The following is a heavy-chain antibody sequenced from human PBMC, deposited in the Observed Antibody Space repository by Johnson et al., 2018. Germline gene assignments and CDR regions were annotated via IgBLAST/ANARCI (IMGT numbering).Heavy chain of an antibody. CDR2: ISDDGSNK. D-gene: IGHD6-13*01. CDR1: GFTFSSYA. J-gene: IGHJ1*01. V-gene: IGHV3-30-3*01. CDR3: AKDWEKAAVGTGGYCHH. Sequence: QVQLVQSGGGVVQPGRSLRVSCTASGFTFSSYAMHWVRQAPGKGLEWVAVISDDGSNKFYAESVKGRVTISRDNSKNRVYLQMNSLRAEETAVYYCAKDWEKAAVGTGGYCHHWGQGTLVTVSS.